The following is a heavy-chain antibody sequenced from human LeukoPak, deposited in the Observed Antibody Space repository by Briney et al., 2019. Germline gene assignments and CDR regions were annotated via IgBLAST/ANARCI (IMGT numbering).Heavy chain of an antibody. CDR1: GYTFTPYY. D-gene: IGHD6-13*01. J-gene: IGHJ6*04. CDR3: GSARYSSSLRFYGMDV. Sequence: ASVNVSCKASGYTFTPYYIHSLRPPPGQGLEWMGWINPNGGGTNYAQKCQGRVTMTRDTSNSTAYMEMSRLRADDTTVYYCGSARYSSSLRFYGMDVWGEGTTVTVSS. V-gene: IGHV1-2*02. CDR2: INPNGGGT.